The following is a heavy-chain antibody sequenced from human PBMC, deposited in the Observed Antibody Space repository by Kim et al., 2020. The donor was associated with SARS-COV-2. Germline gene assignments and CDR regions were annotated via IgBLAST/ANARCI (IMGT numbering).Heavy chain of an antibody. CDR2: ISSSGSTI. CDR3: AWNLYYYDSSWVFDY. V-gene: IGHV3-11*01. CDR1: GFTFSDYY. J-gene: IGHJ4*02. Sequence: GGSLRLSCAASGFTFSDYYMSWIRQAPGKGLEWVSYISSSGSTIYYADSVKGRFTISRDNAKNSLYLQMNSLRAEDTAVYYCAWNLYYYDSSWVFDYWGQGTLVTVSS. D-gene: IGHD3-22*01.